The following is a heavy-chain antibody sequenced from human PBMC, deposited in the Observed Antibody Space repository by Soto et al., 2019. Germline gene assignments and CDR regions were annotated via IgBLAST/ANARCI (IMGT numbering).Heavy chain of an antibody. J-gene: IGHJ6*03. CDR1: GYSFTSYW. CDR3: ARHQGSSSFYYYYYMDV. CDR2: IYPGDSDT. V-gene: IGHV5-51*01. D-gene: IGHD6-6*01. Sequence: GESLKISCKGSGYSFTSYWIGWVRQMPGKGLEWMGIIYPGDSDTRYSPSFQGQVTISADKSISTAYLQWSSLKASDTAMYYCARHQGSSSFYYYYYMDVWGKGTTVTVSS.